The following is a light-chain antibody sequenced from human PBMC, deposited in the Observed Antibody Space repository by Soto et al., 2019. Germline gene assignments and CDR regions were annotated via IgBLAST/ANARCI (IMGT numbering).Light chain of an antibody. V-gene: IGLV2-23*03. Sequence: QSVLTQPASLSGSPGQSITISCTGASSDGGKYNFVSWYQQHPGKAPKLMIYEGSKRPSGVSHRFSGSKSGNTASLTISGLQAEDEADYYCCSYAGSSTFVVFGGGTKLTVL. CDR3: CSYAGSSTFVV. CDR2: EGS. CDR1: SSDGGKYNF. J-gene: IGLJ2*01.